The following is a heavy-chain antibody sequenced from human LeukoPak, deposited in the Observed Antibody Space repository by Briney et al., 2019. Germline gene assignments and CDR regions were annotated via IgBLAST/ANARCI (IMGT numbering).Heavy chain of an antibody. D-gene: IGHD3-22*01. CDR3: ATEYYYDSSALIIRDY. V-gene: IGHV1-24*01. CDR1: GGTFSSYA. Sequence: ASVKVPCKASGGTFSSYAISWVRQAPGQGLEWMGGFDPEDGETIYAQKFQGRVTMTEDTSTDTAYMELSSLRSEDTAVYYCATEYYYDSSALIIRDYWGQGTLVTVSS. CDR2: FDPEDGET. J-gene: IGHJ4*02.